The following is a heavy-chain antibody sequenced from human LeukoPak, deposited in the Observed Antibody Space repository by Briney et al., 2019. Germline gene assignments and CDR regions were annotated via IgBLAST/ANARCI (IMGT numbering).Heavy chain of an antibody. CDR1: DGSFSGYY. Sequence: SETLSLTCAVYDGSFSGYYWSWIRQPPGKGLEWIGEINHSGSTNYNPSLKSRVTISVDTSKNQFSLKLSSVTAADTAVYYCARGPLLVVPAANLNWFDPWGQGTLVTVSS. CDR2: INHSGST. D-gene: IGHD2-2*01. CDR3: ARGPLLVVPAANLNWFDP. J-gene: IGHJ5*02. V-gene: IGHV4-34*01.